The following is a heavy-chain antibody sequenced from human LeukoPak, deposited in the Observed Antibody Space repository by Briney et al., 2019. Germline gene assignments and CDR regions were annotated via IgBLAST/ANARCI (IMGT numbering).Heavy chain of an antibody. Sequence: PSETLSLTCAVSGGSISTTNYYWGWIRQPPGRDLEWIGSIYSSGNTYYNPSLESRVTISVDTSKNQLSLKLTSATAADTSVYYCARHSGLRSPFDPWGQGTLVTVSS. CDR1: GGSISTTNYY. D-gene: IGHD3-3*01. CDR3: ARHSGLRSPFDP. CDR2: IYSSGNT. V-gene: IGHV4-39*01. J-gene: IGHJ5*02.